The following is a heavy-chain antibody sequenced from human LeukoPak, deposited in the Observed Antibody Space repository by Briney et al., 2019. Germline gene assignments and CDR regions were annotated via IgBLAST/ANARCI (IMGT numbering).Heavy chain of an antibody. J-gene: IGHJ4*02. Sequence: ASVKVSCKASGYTFTTYAMNWVRQAPGQGLEWMGIIYPGDSDTRYSPSFQGQVTISADKSISTAYLQWSSLKASDTAMYYCARPGYSSGWDFDYWGQGTLITVSS. CDR2: IYPGDSDT. D-gene: IGHD6-19*01. CDR1: GYTFTTYA. CDR3: ARPGYSSGWDFDY. V-gene: IGHV5-51*01.